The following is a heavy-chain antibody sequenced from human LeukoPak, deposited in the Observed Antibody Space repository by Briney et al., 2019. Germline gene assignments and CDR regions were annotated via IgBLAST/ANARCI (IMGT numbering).Heavy chain of an antibody. V-gene: IGHV4-4*07. CDR3: ARSISSSWWEFFQH. J-gene: IGHJ1*01. Sequence: SSETLSLTCTVSGGSISSYYWSWIRQPAGKGLEWIGRIYTSGSTNYNPSLKSRVTMSVDTSKNQFSLKLSSVTAADTAMYYCARSISSSWWEFFQHWGQGTLVTVSS. CDR1: GGSISSYY. D-gene: IGHD6-13*01. CDR2: IYTSGST.